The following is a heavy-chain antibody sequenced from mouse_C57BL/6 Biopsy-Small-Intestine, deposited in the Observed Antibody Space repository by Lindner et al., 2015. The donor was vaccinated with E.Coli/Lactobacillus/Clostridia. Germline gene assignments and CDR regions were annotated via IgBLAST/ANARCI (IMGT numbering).Heavy chain of an antibody. Sequence: SVKVSCKASADTFSYYAISWVRQAPGQGLEWMGKIIPLHGTTNYAQNFQGRVTFTADKSTNIAYMELNSLKSDDTAVYYCARRGGIYWYLDLWGRGTLVTVSS. CDR1: ADTFSYYA. J-gene: IGHJ1*01. CDR2: IIPLHGTT. V-gene: IGHV1-53*01. CDR3: ARRGGIYWYLDL.